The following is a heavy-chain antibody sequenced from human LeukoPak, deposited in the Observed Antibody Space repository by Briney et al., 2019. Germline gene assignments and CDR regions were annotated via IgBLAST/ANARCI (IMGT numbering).Heavy chain of an antibody. CDR2: ISFDGSNT. J-gene: IGHJ4*02. CDR3: ASLQWLVNG. V-gene: IGHV3-30*09. D-gene: IGHD6-19*01. CDR1: GFTFSDYA. Sequence: GGSLRLSCEASGFTFSDYAVHWVRQAPAKGLEWVTVISFDGSNTYYADSVKGRFAVSRDNSGNTLHLQMNSLRAEDTAVYYCASLQWLVNGWGQGTLVTVSS.